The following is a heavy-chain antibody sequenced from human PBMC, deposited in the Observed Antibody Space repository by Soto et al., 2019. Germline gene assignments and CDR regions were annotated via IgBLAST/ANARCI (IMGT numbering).Heavy chain of an antibody. CDR3: ARVPRGRIAVAGIAWFDP. CDR1: GFTFSDYY. CDR2: ISSSGSTI. Sequence: PGGSLRLSCAASGFTFSDYYMSWIRQAPGKGLEWVSYISSSGSTIYYADSVKGRFTISRDNAKNSLYLQMNSLRAEDTAVYYCARVPRGRIAVAGIAWFDPWGQGTLVTVSS. J-gene: IGHJ5*02. D-gene: IGHD6-19*01. V-gene: IGHV3-11*01.